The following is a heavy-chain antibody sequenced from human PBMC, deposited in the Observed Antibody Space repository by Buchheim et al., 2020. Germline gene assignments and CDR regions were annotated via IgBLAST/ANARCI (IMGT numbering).Heavy chain of an antibody. Sequence: QVQLQQWGAGLLKPSETLSLTCAVYGGSFSGYYWSWIRQPPGKGLEWIGEINHSGSTNYNPSLKSRVTISVDTSKNKFFLQLSSVTAADTAVYYCARDHRYFDWLLYQGHYYYYGMDVWGQGTT. J-gene: IGHJ6*02. CDR3: ARDHRYFDWLLYQGHYYYYGMDV. CDR2: INHSGST. CDR1: GGSFSGYY. D-gene: IGHD3-9*01. V-gene: IGHV4-34*01.